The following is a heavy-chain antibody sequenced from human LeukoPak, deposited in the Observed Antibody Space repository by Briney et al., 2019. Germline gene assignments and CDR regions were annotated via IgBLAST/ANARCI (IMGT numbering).Heavy chain of an antibody. V-gene: IGHV3-15*01. CDR1: GFTFSNAW. CDR3: TTVLTNDYYYMDV. Sequence: GGSLRLSCAASGFTFSNAWMSWVRQAPGKGLEWVGRIKSKTDGGTTDYAAPVKGRFTISRDDSKNALYLQMNSLKTEDTAVYYCTTVLTNDYYYMDVWGKGTTVTVSS. D-gene: IGHD2-21*02. CDR2: IKSKTDGGTT. J-gene: IGHJ6*03.